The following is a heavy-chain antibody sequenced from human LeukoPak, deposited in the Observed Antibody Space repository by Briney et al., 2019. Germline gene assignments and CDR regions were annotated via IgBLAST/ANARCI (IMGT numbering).Heavy chain of an antibody. J-gene: IGHJ4*02. CDR2: ISGSGGST. D-gene: IGHD5-18*01. CDR3: AKGGIQLWLGY. CDR1: GSTFSSYA. Sequence: GGSLRLSCAASGSTFSSYAMSWVRQAPGKGLEWVSAISGSGGSTYYADSVKGRFTISRDNSKNTLYLQMNSLRAEDTAVYYCAKGGIQLWLGYWGQGTLVTVSS. V-gene: IGHV3-23*01.